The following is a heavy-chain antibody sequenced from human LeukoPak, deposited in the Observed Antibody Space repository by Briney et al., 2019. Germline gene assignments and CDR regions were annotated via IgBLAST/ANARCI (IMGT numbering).Heavy chain of an antibody. V-gene: IGHV3-7*03. Sequence: DSVKGRFTISRDNAENSLYLQMNSLRVEDTAVYYCASTPPGYSSGWYPEFYYYMDVWGKGTTVTVSS. J-gene: IGHJ6*03. CDR3: ASTPPGYSSGWYPEFYYYMDV. D-gene: IGHD6-19*01.